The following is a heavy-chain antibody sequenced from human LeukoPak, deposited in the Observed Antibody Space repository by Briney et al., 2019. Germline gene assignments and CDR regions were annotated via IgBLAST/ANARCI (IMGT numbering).Heavy chain of an antibody. V-gene: IGHV1-2*02. D-gene: IGHD6-6*01. CDR2: INPNSGGT. Sequence: ASVKVSCKASGYTFTGYYMHWVRQAPGQGLEWMGWINPNSGGTNYAQKFQGRVTMTRDTSIRTAYMELSRLRSDDTAVYYCARVPVKYSSHPLDYWGQGTLVTVSS. J-gene: IGHJ4*02. CDR3: ARVPVKYSSHPLDY. CDR1: GYTFTGYY.